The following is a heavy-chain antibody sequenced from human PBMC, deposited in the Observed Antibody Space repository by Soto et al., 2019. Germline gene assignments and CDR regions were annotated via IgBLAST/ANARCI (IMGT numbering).Heavy chain of an antibody. D-gene: IGHD3-22*01. J-gene: IGHJ4*02. CDR3: ARGGYDSSGYYYMAYHY. V-gene: IGHV4-59*01. CDR1: VGSTSSCY. Sequence: PSETLSLTCTVSVGSTSSCYWSWIRQPAGRGLEWIGYIYYSGSTNYNPSLKSRVTISVDTSKNQFSRKLSSVTAADTAVYYCARGGYDSSGYYYMAYHYWGQGTLVTVSS. CDR2: IYYSGST.